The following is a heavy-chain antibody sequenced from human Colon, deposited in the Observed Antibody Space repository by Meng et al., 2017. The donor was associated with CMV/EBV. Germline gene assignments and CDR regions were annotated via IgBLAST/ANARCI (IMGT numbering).Heavy chain of an antibody. J-gene: IGHJ5*02. CDR2: IYSGGDT. CDR3: ARGNLVMIAIPLDL. Sequence: GESLKISCAASGFTVNLNYMTWVRQAPGKGLEWVSVIYSGGDTYYADSVQGRFTMSRDNSKNTVHLQMNSLKPEDTAVYYCARGNLVMIAIPLDLWGQGTLVTVSS. D-gene: IGHD2-21*01. V-gene: IGHV3-53*05. CDR1: GFTVNLNY.